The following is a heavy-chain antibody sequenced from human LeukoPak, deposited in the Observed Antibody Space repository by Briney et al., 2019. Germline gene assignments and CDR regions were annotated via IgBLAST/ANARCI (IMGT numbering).Heavy chain of an antibody. J-gene: IGHJ3*02. CDR2: IYYTGST. D-gene: IGHD4-17*01. V-gene: IGHV4-59*01. CDR1: GGSISSYY. CDR3: ARGPTVTNDAFDI. Sequence: SETLSLTCTVSGGSISSYYWSWIRQPPGKGLEWIGYIYYTGSTDYNPSLKSRVTISVDTSKNQFSLKLSSMTAADTAVYYCARGPTVTNDAFDIWGQGTMVTVSP.